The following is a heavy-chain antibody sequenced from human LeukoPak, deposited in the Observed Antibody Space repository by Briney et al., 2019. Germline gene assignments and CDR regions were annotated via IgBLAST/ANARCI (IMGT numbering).Heavy chain of an antibody. CDR2: INPNSGGT. CDR1: GYTFTGYY. V-gene: IGHV1-2*02. CDR3: ARDSRVITIFGVVTTWNGYFQH. J-gene: IGHJ1*01. Sequence: ASVKVSCKASGYTFTGYYMHWVRQAPGQGLEWMGWINPNSGGTNYAQKFQGRVTMTRDTSISTAYMELSRLRSDDTAVYYCARDSRVITIFGVVTTWNGYFQHWGQGTLVTVSS. D-gene: IGHD3-3*01.